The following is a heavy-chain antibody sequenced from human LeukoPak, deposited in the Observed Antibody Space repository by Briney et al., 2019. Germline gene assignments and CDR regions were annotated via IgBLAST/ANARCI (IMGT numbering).Heavy chain of an antibody. J-gene: IGHJ3*02. CDR1: GYTFTSYG. D-gene: IGHD1-26*01. V-gene: IGHV1-8*02. Sequence: ASVKVSCKASGYTFTSYGISWVRRATGQGLEWMGYMNPNSGYTGYAQTFQGRVTMTRNTSISTAYMELSSLRSEDTAVYYCARVPREIMSIWGQGTMVTVSS. CDR3: ARVPREIMSI. CDR2: MNPNSGYT.